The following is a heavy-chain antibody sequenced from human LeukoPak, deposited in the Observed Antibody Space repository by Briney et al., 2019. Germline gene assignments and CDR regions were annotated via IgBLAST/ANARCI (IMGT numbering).Heavy chain of an antibody. CDR3: ARGGGRSTEGGVWFYYYYMDV. CDR2: INPSGGST. Sequence: ASVKVSCMSSGYTFTTYYMHWVRQAPGQGLEWMGIINPSGGSTSYAQKFQGRVTVTRDMSTSTVYMELSSLRSEDTAVYYCARGGGRSTEGGVWFYYYYMDVWGKGTTVTVSS. CDR1: GYTFTTYY. V-gene: IGHV1-46*01. D-gene: IGHD3-16*01. J-gene: IGHJ6*03.